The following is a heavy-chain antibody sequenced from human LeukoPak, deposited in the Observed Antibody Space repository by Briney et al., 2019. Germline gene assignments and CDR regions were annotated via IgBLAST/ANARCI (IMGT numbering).Heavy chain of an antibody. V-gene: IGHV3-21*01. Sequence: PGGSLRLSCAASGFTFSSYSMNWVRQAPGKGLEWVSSISHSGSPTYYADSMKGRFTISRDNAKNSVDLQMNSLRAEDTAVYYCARDMYGGYSDYWGQGTLVTVSS. CDR2: ISHSGSPT. CDR3: ARDMYGGYSDY. D-gene: IGHD2-8*01. CDR1: GFTFSSYS. J-gene: IGHJ4*02.